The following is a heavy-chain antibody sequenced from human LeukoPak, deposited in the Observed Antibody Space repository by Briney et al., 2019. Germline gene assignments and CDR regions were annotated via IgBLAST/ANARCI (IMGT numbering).Heavy chain of an antibody. V-gene: IGHV1-69*13. D-gene: IGHD3-3*01. CDR3: ASFYYDFWSGYLDY. CDR2: IIPIFGTA. J-gene: IGHJ4*02. Sequence: ASVKVSCKASGGTFSSYAISWVRQAPGQGLEWMGGIIPIFGTANYAQKFQGRVTITADESTSTAYMELSSLRSEDTAVYYCASFYYDFWSGYLDYWGQGTLVTVSS. CDR1: GGTFSSYA.